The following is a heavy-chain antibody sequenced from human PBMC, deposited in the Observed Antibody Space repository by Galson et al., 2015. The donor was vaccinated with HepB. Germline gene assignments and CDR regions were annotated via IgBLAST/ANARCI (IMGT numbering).Heavy chain of an antibody. J-gene: IGHJ4*02. Sequence: SVKVSCKASGYTFTSYAMHWVRQAPGQRLEWMGWINAGNGNTKYSQKFQGRVTITRDTSASTAYMELSSLRSEDTAVYYCARDGLAVAGNPLDYWGQGTLVTVSS. CDR1: GYTFTSYA. CDR3: ARDGLAVAGNPLDY. CDR2: INAGNGNT. V-gene: IGHV1-3*01. D-gene: IGHD6-19*01.